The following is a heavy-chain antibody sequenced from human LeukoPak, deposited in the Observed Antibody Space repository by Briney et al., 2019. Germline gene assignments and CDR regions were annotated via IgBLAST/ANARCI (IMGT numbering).Heavy chain of an antibody. J-gene: IGHJ4*02. CDR3: ARTQYCISTTCYKSWDS. CDR1: GFTFSDHY. V-gene: IGHV3-72*01. CDR2: TRNEANSYTT. Sequence: PGGSLRLSCAASGFTFSDHYIDWVRQAPGKGLEWVGRTRNEANSYTTEYAASVKGRFTISRDNSKNSLYLQMNSLKAEDTAVYYCARTQYCISTTCYKSWDSWGQGTLVTVSS. D-gene: IGHD2-2*02.